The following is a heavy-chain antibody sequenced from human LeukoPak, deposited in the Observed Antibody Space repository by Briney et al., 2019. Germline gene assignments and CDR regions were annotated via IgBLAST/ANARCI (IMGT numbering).Heavy chain of an antibody. CDR3: ASLYSGSYYALDY. D-gene: IGHD1-26*01. V-gene: IGHV4-34*01. CDR2: INHSGST. Sequence: SETLSLTCAVYGGSFSGYYWSWIRQPPGKGLEWIGEINHSGSTNYNPSLKSRVTISVDTSKNQFSLKLSSVTAADTAVYYCASLYSGSYYALDYWGQGTLVTVSS. J-gene: IGHJ4*02. CDR1: GGSFSGYY.